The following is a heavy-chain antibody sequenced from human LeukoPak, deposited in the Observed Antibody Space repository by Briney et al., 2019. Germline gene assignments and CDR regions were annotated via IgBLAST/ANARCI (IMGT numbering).Heavy chain of an antibody. V-gene: IGHV1-69*04. J-gene: IGHJ3*02. CDR1: GGTFSSYA. D-gene: IGHD1-26*01. Sequence: ASVKVSCKASGGTFSSYAISWVRQAPGQGLEWMGRIIPILGIANYAQKFQGRVTITADKSTSTACMELSSLRSEDTAVYYCARSYAREALVFTPSSHAFDIWGQGTMVTVSS. CDR3: ARSYAREALVFTPSSHAFDI. CDR2: IIPILGIA.